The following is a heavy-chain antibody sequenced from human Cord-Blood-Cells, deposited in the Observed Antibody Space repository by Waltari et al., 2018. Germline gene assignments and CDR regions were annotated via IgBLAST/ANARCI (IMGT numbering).Heavy chain of an antibody. V-gene: IGHV2-26*01. CDR3: ARIRDYSNFDY. J-gene: IGHJ4*02. CDR2: IFSNDEK. CDR1: GFSLSNARMG. Sequence: QVTLKESGPVLLKPPETFTLTCTVPGFSLSNARMGVSWIRQPPGKALEWLAHIFSNDEKSYSTSLKSRLTISKDTSKSQVVLTMTNMDPVDTATYYCARIRDYSNFDYWGQGTLVTVSS. D-gene: IGHD4-4*01.